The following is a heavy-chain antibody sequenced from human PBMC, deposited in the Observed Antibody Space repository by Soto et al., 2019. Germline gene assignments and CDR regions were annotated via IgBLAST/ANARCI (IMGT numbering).Heavy chain of an antibody. CDR2: LWSAGLT. J-gene: IGHJ5*02. V-gene: IGHV3-53*01. D-gene: IGHD2-15*01. CDR3: ARELPPDL. Sequence: PGGSLRLSCAASVFPVRSKYMTWVRQAPGKGLEWVSILWSAGLTYYADSVKGRFTISRDNSKNTLYLQMNSLRADDSAVYYCARELPPDLWGQGTLVTVSS. CDR1: VFPVRSKY.